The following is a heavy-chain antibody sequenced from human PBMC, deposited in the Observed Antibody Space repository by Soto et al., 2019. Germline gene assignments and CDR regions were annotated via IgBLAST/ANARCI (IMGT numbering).Heavy chain of an antibody. Sequence: SETLSLTCTVSGGSISSYYWSWIRQPPGKGLEWIGYIYYSGSTNYNPSLKSRVTISVDTSKNQFSLKLSSVTAADTAVYYCARGTTGTTSVRPHRFDPWGQGTLVTVSS. V-gene: IGHV4-59*01. CDR1: GGSISSYY. CDR3: ARGTTGTTSVRPHRFDP. CDR2: IYYSGST. J-gene: IGHJ5*02. D-gene: IGHD1-7*01.